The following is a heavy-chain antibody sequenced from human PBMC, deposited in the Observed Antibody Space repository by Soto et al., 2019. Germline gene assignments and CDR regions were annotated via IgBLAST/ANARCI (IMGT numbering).Heavy chain of an antibody. CDR3: AKEGPITNWYFDY. D-gene: IGHD1-1*01. CDR2: ISYDGNVA. CDR1: GLTFGNFA. Sequence: QVQLGNSGGAGFRPGSSLRLPFEASGLTFGNFAMHWVGQAPGEGLEWVIVISYDGNVAYYADSVKGRFTISRDNSKNTLYLQMNSLRTEDTAMYYCAKEGPITNWYFDYWGQGTLVTVSS. J-gene: IGHJ4*02. V-gene: IGHV3-30*18.